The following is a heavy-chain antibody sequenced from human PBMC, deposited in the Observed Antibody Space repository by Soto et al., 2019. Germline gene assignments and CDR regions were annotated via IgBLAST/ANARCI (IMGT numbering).Heavy chain of an antibody. CDR3: ARGAYFWSGSSPNWFDP. V-gene: IGHV3-66*01. CDR2: IYSGGNT. J-gene: IGHJ5*02. Sequence: GGSLRLSCAASGFTVSSNYMSWVRQAPGKGLEWVSVIYSGGNTYYADSVKGRFTISRDNSKNTLYLQMNSLRAEDTAVYYCARGAYFWSGSSPNWFDPWGQGTLVTVSS. CDR1: GFTVSSNY. D-gene: IGHD3-3*01.